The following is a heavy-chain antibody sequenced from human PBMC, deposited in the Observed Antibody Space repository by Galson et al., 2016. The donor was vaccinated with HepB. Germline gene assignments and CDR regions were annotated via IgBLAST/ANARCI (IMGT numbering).Heavy chain of an antibody. V-gene: IGHV4-34*01. D-gene: IGHD3-10*01. J-gene: IGHJ3*02. CDR3: ARRPRYTFGSGNSPRYVFDM. Sequence: ETLSLTCGVYNGSFSGYLWSWIRQSPGTGLEWIGEINDGGTTNYNPSLKSRVAISEDTSKSQFSLSLSSVTAADTAVYYCARRPRYTFGSGNSPRYVFDMWDQGTMVTVSS. CDR1: NGSFSGYL. CDR2: INDGGTT.